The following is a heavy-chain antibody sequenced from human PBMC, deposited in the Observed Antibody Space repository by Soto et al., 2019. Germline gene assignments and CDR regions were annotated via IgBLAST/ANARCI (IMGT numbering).Heavy chain of an antibody. CDR2: IDWDDDK. D-gene: IGHD2-15*01. J-gene: IGHJ4*02. CDR3: AHLVVAGLTYYFDY. Sequence: SGPTLVNPTQTLTLTCTFSGFSLSTSGMCVSWIRQPPGKALEWLARIDWDDDKYYSTSLKTRLTISKDTSKNQVVLTMTNMDPVDTATYYCAHLVVAGLTYYFDYWGQGTLVTVSS. V-gene: IGHV2-70*11. CDR1: GFSLSTSGMC.